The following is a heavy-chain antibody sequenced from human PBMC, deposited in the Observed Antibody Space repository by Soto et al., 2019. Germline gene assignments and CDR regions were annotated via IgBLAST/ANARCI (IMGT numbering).Heavy chain of an antibody. CDR1: GGSISSGGYY. Sequence: QVQLQESGPGLVKPSQTLSLTCTVSGGSISSGGYYWSWIRQHPGKGLEWIGYIYYSGSTYYNPSLKGRVTIXVXTXXNQFSLKLSSVTAADTAVYYCARVGGITGTTSVGTWGQGTLVTVSS. J-gene: IGHJ5*02. V-gene: IGHV4-31*03. CDR2: IYYSGST. CDR3: ARVGGITGTTSVGT. D-gene: IGHD1-20*01.